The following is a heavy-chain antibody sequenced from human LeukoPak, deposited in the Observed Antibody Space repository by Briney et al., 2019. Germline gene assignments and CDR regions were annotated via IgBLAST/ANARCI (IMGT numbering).Heavy chain of an antibody. CDR2: MSDSGTT. J-gene: IGHJ4*02. CDR3: ATHDSNGYYPYYFAY. CDR1: GGSMSNKY. Sequence: SETLSLTCRVSGGSMSNKYWSWIRQPPGKGLEWIGYMSDSGTTKQNPALKSRVTISSDTSKNHLSLMLSSVTAADTAVYYCATHDSNGYYPYYFAYWGQGTVVTVSS. D-gene: IGHD3-3*01. V-gene: IGHV4-59*08.